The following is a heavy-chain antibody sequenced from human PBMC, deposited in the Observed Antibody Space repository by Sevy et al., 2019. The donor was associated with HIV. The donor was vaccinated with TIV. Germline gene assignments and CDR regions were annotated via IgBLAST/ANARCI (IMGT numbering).Heavy chain of an antibody. V-gene: IGHV4-4*07. J-gene: IGHJ6*02. CDR3: ARDGSSGWYPYYYYGMDV. CDR1: GGSISSYY. CDR2: IYTSGST. Sequence: SETLSLTCTVSGGSISSYYWSWIRQPAGKGLEWIGRIYTSGSTNYNPSLKSRVTMSVDTSKNQFPLKLSSVTAADTAVYYCARDGSSGWYPYYYYGMDVWGQGTTVTVSS. D-gene: IGHD6-19*01.